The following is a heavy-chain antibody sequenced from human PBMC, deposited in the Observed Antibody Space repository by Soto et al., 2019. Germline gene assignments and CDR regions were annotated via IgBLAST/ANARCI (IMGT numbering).Heavy chain of an antibody. Sequence: QVQLVESGGTVIQPGRSLRLSCAASGFTFSNYGMHWLRQAPGTGLELVAVISHDETIKVYTDSVKGRFSISRDNSKNTLYLQMSSLRPEDTAVYYCAKRPRSGWHHYYYGMDIWGQGTTVTVSS. CDR2: ISHDETIK. CDR1: GFTFSNYG. D-gene: IGHD6-19*01. CDR3: AKRPRSGWHHYYYGMDI. V-gene: IGHV3-30*18. J-gene: IGHJ6*02.